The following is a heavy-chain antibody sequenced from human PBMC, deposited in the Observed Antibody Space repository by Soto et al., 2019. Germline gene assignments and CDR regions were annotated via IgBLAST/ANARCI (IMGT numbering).Heavy chain of an antibody. Sequence: SSETLVLTCAVYGGSFSGYYWSWIRQPPGKGLEWIGEINHSGSTNYNPSLKSRVTISVDTSKNQFSLKLSSVTAADTAVYYCARGRDDSSPIYDHHWALWGQGTTVTVSS. CDR2: INHSGST. D-gene: IGHD3-22*01. CDR3: ARGRDDSSPIYDHHWAL. V-gene: IGHV4-34*01. CDR1: GGSFSGYY. J-gene: IGHJ6*02.